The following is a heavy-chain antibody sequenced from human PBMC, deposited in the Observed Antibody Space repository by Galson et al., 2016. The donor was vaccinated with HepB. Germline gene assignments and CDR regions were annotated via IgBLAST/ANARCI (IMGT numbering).Heavy chain of an antibody. Sequence: SLRLSCAASGFTISNLWMNWVRQAPGKGLEWVANIKQDGSQENYVDSVKGRFTISRDNSKKTVSLQMNNLRDEDTAVYYCARDHSSYKGNWFDPWGQGTLVTVSS. J-gene: IGHJ5*02. CDR2: IKQDGSQE. CDR1: GFTISNLW. V-gene: IGHV3-7*01. CDR3: ARDHSSYKGNWFDP. D-gene: IGHD5-12*01.